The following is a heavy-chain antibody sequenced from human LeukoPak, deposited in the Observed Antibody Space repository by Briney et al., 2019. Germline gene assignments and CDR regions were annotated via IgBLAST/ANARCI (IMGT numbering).Heavy chain of an antibody. CDR3: ARDAIAVAGTGIDY. CDR2: ISSSGSTI. D-gene: IGHD6-19*01. CDR1: GFTFSDYY. J-gene: IGHJ4*02. Sequence: GGSLRPSCAASGFTFSDYYMNWIRQAPGKGLEWVSYISSSGSTIYYADSVKGRFTISRDNAKNSLYLQMNSLRAEDTAVYYCARDAIAVAGTGIDYWGQGTLVTVSS. V-gene: IGHV3-11*01.